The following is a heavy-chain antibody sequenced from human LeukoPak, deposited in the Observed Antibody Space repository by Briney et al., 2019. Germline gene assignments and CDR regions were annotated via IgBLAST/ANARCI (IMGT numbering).Heavy chain of an antibody. Sequence: SETLSLTCTVSGGSISSGGYYWSWIRQHPGKGLEWIGYIYYSGSTYYNPSLKSRVTISVDTSKNQFSLKLSSVTAADTAVYYCAREARLGELSLYFLDYWGQGTLVTVSS. CDR2: IYYSGST. J-gene: IGHJ4*02. CDR1: GGSISSGGYY. CDR3: AREARLGELSLYFLDY. D-gene: IGHD3-16*02. V-gene: IGHV4-31*03.